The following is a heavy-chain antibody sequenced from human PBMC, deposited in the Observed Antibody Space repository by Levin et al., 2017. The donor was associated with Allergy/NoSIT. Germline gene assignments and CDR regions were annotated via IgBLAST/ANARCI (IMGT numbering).Heavy chain of an antibody. CDR2: INHSGST. Sequence: PSETLSLTCAVYGGSFSGYYWSWIRQPPGKGLEWIGEINHSGSTNYNPSLKSRVTISVDTSKNQFSLKLSSVTAADTAVYYCARGMRIAAAGAFDYWGQGTLVTVSS. CDR3: ARGMRIAAAGAFDY. V-gene: IGHV4-34*01. D-gene: IGHD6-13*01. CDR1: GGSFSGYY. J-gene: IGHJ4*02.